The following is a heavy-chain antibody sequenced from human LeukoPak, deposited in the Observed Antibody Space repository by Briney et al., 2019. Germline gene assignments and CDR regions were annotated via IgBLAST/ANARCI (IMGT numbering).Heavy chain of an antibody. V-gene: IGHV1-18*01. CDR1: GYTFTSYG. CDR2: ISAYNGNT. Sequence: GASVEVSCKASGYTFTSYGTSWVRQAPGQGLEWMGWISAYNGNTNYAQKLQGRVTMTTDTSTSTAYMELRSLRSDDTAVYYCARARTGKWFDPWGQGTLVTVSS. CDR3: ARARTGKWFDP. D-gene: IGHD1-1*01. J-gene: IGHJ5*02.